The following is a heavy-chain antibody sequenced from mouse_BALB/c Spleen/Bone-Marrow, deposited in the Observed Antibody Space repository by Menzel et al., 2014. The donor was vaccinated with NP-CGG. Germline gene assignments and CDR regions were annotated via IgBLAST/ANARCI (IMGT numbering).Heavy chain of an antibody. CDR1: GFTFSDYY. CDR2: ISDGGSYT. J-gene: IGHJ3*01. V-gene: IGHV5-4*02. D-gene: IGHD2-14*01. Sequence: VQLQQSGGGLVTPGGSLKLSCAASGFTFSDYYMYWVRQTPEKRLEWVATISDGGSYTFYPDSVKGRFTISRDNAKNNLYLQMSSLKSEDTAMYYCARDGDYTYAWFAYWGQGTLVTVSA. CDR3: ARDGDYTYAWFAY.